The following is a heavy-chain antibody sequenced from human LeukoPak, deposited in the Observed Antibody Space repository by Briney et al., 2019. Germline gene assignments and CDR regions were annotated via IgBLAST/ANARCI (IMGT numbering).Heavy chain of an antibody. J-gene: IGHJ4*02. Sequence: GGSLRLSCAASGFTFKRYHMSWVRQAPGKGLDWVSSIDGGGTNTYYADSVKGRFTISRDNSKNTLYLQMNSLRAEDTAVYYCAKDRGRGFGELRGYYFDYWGQGTLVTVSS. D-gene: IGHD3-10*01. V-gene: IGHV3-23*01. CDR2: IDGGGTNT. CDR1: GFTFKRYH. CDR3: AKDRGRGFGELRGYYFDY.